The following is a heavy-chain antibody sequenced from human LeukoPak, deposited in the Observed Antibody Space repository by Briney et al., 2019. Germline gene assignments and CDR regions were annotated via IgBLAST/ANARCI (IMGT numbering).Heavy chain of an antibody. Sequence: SETLSLTCTVSGGSISSYYWSWIRQPPGKGLEWIGYIYYSGSTNYNPSLKSRVTISVDTSKNQFSLKLSSVTAADTAVYYCARGHHFWSGYSFDLWGQGTLVTVSS. D-gene: IGHD3-3*02. J-gene: IGHJ5*02. CDR3: ARGHHFWSGYSFDL. CDR2: IYYSGST. CDR1: GGSISSYY. V-gene: IGHV4-59*01.